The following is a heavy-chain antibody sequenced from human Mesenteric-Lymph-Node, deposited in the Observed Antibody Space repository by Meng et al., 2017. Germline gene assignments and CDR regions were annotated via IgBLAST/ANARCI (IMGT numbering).Heavy chain of an antibody. CDR3: ARVSITMVRGVISVDYCDY. D-gene: IGHD3-10*01. CDR2: IYSGGST. CDR1: GFTVSNNY. Sequence: GESLKISCAASGFTVSNNYMTWVRQAPGKGLEWVSIIYSGGSTYYADSVKGRFTISRHNSNNTLSLQMNSLRDEDTAVYYCARVSITMVRGVISVDYCDYWGQGKQVNVAS. J-gene: IGHJ4*01. V-gene: IGHV3-53*04.